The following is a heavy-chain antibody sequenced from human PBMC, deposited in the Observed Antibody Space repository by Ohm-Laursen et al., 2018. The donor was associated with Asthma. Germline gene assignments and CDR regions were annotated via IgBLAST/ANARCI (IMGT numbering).Heavy chain of an antibody. CDR2: ISYDGSNK. CDR3: AKVGDYDILTGYPFDY. Sequence: SLRLSCTASGFTFSSYGMHWVRQAPGKGLEWVAVISYDGSNKYYADSVKGRFTISRDNSKNTLYLQMNSLRAEDTAVYYCAKVGDYDILTGYPFDYWGQGTLVTVSS. V-gene: IGHV3-33*05. J-gene: IGHJ4*02. D-gene: IGHD3-9*01. CDR1: GFTFSSYG.